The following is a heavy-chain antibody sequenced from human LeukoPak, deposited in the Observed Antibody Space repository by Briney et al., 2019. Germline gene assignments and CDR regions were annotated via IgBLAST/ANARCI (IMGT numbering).Heavy chain of an antibody. CDR1: GFTFSSYW. CDR3: AREYSSSDHWFDP. J-gene: IGHJ5*02. D-gene: IGHD6-6*01. CDR2: IKQDGSEK. Sequence: GGSLRLSCAASGFTFSSYWMSWVRQAPGKGLEWVANIKQDGSEKYYVDSVKGRFTISRDNAKNSLYLQMNSLRAEDTAVYYCAREYSSSDHWFDPWGQGTLVTVSS. V-gene: IGHV3-7*01.